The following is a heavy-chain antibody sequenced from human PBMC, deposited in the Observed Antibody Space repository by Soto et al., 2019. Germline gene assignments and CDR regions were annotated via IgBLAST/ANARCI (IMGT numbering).Heavy chain of an antibody. CDR3: AGQANTAMVFLGAFDT. Sequence: QVQLQESGPGLVKPSETLSLTCTVSGASISSYYWSWIRQPPGKGLEWIGYIYYSGSTNYNPSLKSRVTILVDTSKNQFSLKLSSVTAADTAVYYCAGQANTAMVFLGAFDTWGQGTMVTVSS. V-gene: IGHV4-59*08. D-gene: IGHD5-18*01. J-gene: IGHJ3*02. CDR1: GASISSYY. CDR2: IYYSGST.